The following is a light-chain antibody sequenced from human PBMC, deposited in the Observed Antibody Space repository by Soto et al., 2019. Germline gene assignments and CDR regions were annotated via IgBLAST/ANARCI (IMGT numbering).Light chain of an antibody. CDR3: QQSYSTPLT. CDR2: AAS. CDR1: QSISSY. V-gene: IGKV1-39*01. J-gene: IGKJ4*01. Sequence: DIQMTQSPSSLSASVGERVTITCRASQSISSYLNWYQQKPGKAPKLLIYAASSLQSGVPSRFSGSGSGTDFTLTISSLQPEDFAPYYCQQSYSTPLTFDGGTKVEIK.